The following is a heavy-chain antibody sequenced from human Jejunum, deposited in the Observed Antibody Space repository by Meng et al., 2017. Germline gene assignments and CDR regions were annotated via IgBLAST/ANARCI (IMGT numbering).Heavy chain of an antibody. CDR1: GFTFTLYW. D-gene: IGHD6-13*01. V-gene: IGHV3-7*01. J-gene: IGHJ6*02. Sequence: GESLTLSCAAYGFTFTLYWMSWVRQAPGEGLEWVAHIKEDGSEKYYVDSVKGRFTISRDNAKSSLYLQMNSLRTEDTAVYSCARASARPQQLVSHGMDVWGQGTTVTVSS. CDR3: ARASARPQQLVSHGMDV. CDR2: IKEDGSEK.